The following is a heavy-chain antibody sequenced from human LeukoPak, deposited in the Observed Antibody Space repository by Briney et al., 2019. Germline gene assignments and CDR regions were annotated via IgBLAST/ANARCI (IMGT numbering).Heavy chain of an antibody. CDR3: ARLGRRDGYNGSFDY. CDR1: GGSISSGGYY. Sequence: PSETLSLTCTVSGGSISSGGYYWSWIRQHPGKGLEWIGYIYYSGSTYYNPSLKSRVTISVDTSKNQFSLKLSSVTAADTAVYYCARLGRRDGYNGSFDYWGQGTLVTVSS. CDR2: IYYSGST. D-gene: IGHD5-24*01. J-gene: IGHJ4*02. V-gene: IGHV4-31*03.